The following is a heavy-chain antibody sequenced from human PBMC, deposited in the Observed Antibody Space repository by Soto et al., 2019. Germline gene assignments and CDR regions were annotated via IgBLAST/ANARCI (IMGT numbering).Heavy chain of an antibody. J-gene: IGHJ3*02. CDR1: GFTFSSYA. Sequence: GGSLRLSCAASGFTFSSYAMSWVRQAPGKGLEWVSAISGSGGSTYYADSVKGRFTISRDNSKNTLYLQMNSLRAEDTAVYYCAKGRGHCSSTSCYLVGWPFDIWGQGTMVTVAS. V-gene: IGHV3-23*01. D-gene: IGHD2-2*01. CDR2: ISGSGGST. CDR3: AKGRGHCSSTSCYLVGWPFDI.